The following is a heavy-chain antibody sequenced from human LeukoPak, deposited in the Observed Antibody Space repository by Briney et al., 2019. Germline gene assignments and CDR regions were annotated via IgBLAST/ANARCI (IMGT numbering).Heavy chain of an antibody. CDR3: ARGHLGSTSLRAQRYYYYYMDV. CDR1: GGSISSSNW. CDR2: IYHSGST. D-gene: IGHD2-2*01. Sequence: SGTLSLTCAVSGGSISSSNWWSWVRQPPGKGLEWIGEIYHSGSTNYNPSLKSRVTISVDKSKNQFSLKLSSVTAADTAVYYCARGHLGSTSLRAQRYYYYYMDVWGKGTTVTVSS. V-gene: IGHV4-4*02. J-gene: IGHJ6*03.